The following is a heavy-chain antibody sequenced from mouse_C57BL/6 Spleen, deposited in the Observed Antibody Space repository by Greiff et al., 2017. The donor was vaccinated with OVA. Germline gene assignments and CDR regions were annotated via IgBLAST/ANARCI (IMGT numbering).Heavy chain of an antibody. CDR1: GYTFTSYW. D-gene: IGHD2-4*01. CDR2: IYPGSGST. Sequence: QVQLKQPGAELVKPGASVKMSCKASGYTFTSYWITWVKQRPGQGLEWIGDIYPGSGSTNYNEKFKSKATLTVDTSSSTAYMQLSSLTSEDSAVYYCASNYDYHYAMDYWGQGTSVTVSS. CDR3: ASNYDYHYAMDY. V-gene: IGHV1-55*01. J-gene: IGHJ4*01.